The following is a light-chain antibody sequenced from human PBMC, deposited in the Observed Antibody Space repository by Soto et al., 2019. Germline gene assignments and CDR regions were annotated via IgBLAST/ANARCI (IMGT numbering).Light chain of an antibody. CDR2: SMS. J-gene: IGKJ1*01. CDR1: QYVGSM. CDR3: HQRQSWPRT. Sequence: EIALTQSPATLSSSPGETAPLSCRASQYVGSMLAWYQHKPGQAPRLLIYSMSKMATGIPARFSGSGSGTDFTLTISSLPPDDFAIYYCHQRQSWPRTFGQGTKVDIK. V-gene: IGKV3-11*01.